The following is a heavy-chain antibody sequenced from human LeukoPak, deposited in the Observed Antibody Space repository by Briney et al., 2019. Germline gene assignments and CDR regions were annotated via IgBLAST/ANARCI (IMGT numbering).Heavy chain of an antibody. CDR3: AREYPGTYNFDY. CDR1: GYTFTSYL. D-gene: IGHD1-1*01. Sequence: ASVKVSCKASGYTFTSYLVHWVRQAPGQGLEYMGIISPSGTYTAYAQKFRGRVTMTSDTSTSTVHMELSRLSSVDTAVYYCAREYPGTYNFDYWGQGTLVTVSS. CDR2: ISPSGTYT. V-gene: IGHV1-46*01. J-gene: IGHJ4*02.